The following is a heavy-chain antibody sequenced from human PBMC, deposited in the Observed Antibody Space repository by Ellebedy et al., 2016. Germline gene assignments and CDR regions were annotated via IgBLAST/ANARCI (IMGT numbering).Heavy chain of an antibody. CDR2: ITSDGSIT. J-gene: IGHJ4*02. CDR1: GFTFNNTW. D-gene: IGHD1-26*01. V-gene: IGHV3-74*01. Sequence: GESLKISXAASGFTFNNTWIDWVRQAPRTWLVWVSRITSDGSITIYADSVKGRFTISRDNAKNTLFLQMNSLRAEDTAVYYCARRGATTFDYWGQGTLVTVSS. CDR3: ARRGATTFDY.